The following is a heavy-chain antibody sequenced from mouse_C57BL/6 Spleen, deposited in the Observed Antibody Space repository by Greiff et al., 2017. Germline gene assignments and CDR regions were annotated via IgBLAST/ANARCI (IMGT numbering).Heavy chain of an antibody. CDR3: ARHERDYYGSSYGWFAY. D-gene: IGHD1-1*01. V-gene: IGHV1-62-2*01. CDR2: FYPGSGSI. J-gene: IGHJ3*01. CDR1: GYTFTEYT. Sequence: VQLQQSGAELVKPGASVKLSCKASGYTFTEYTIHWVKQRSGQGLEWIGWFYPGSGSIKYNEKFKDKDTLTADKSSSIVYMELSRLTSEDSAVYVCARHERDYYGSSYGWFAYWGQGTLVTVSA.